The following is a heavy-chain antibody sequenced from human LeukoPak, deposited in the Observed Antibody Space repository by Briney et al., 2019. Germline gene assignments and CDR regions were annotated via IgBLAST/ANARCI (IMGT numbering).Heavy chain of an antibody. J-gene: IGHJ4*02. CDR3: ARVQRLGDYFDY. D-gene: IGHD3-10*01. CDR1: GYTFTSYG. V-gene: IGHV1-18*01. Sequence: ASVKVSCKASGYTFTSYGISWVRQAPGQGLEWMGWISAYNGNTNYAQKLQGRVTMTTDTSTSTAYMELRSLGSDDTAVYYCARVQRLGDYFDYWGQGTLVTVSS. CDR2: ISAYNGNT.